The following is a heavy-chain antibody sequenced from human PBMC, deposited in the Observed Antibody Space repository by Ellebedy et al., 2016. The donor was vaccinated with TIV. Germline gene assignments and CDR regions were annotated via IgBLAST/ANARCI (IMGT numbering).Heavy chain of an antibody. CDR1: GYTFTSYG. CDR2: ISSHNGNS. Sequence: AASVKVSCKASGYTFTSYGISWVRQAPGQGLEWVGYISSHNGNSNYGKNFEGRVTMTTDRPTPTVFMELGSLRSDDTAMYYCARTRYSSSWPDFWGQGTLVTVSS. CDR3: ARTRYSSSWPDF. J-gene: IGHJ4*02. D-gene: IGHD5-18*01. V-gene: IGHV1-18*04.